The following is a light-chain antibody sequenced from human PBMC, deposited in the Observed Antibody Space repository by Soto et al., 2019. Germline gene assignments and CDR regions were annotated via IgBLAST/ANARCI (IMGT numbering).Light chain of an antibody. V-gene: IGKV3-20*01. CDR2: GAS. CDR1: QSVSSSY. CDR3: QQYGSSPRT. J-gene: IGKJ1*01. Sequence: EIVLTQSPGTLSLSPGERATLSCRASQSVSSSYLAWYQQKPGRAPRLLIYGASSRATGIPDRFSGSGSGTDFNLTISRLEPEDCAVYYCQQYGSSPRTCGQGTKVESK.